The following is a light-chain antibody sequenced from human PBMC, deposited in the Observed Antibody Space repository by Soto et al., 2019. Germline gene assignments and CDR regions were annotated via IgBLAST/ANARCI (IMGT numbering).Light chain of an antibody. Sequence: DIQMTQSPSSLSASVGDRVTITCRASQSISNYLNWYQQKPGKAPKLLMFGASTLQSGVPSRFSGSRSGTDFTLTINSLQPEDFATYYCQQNYNTPRTFGQGTKVEIK. CDR2: GAS. J-gene: IGKJ1*01. CDR1: QSISNY. CDR3: QQNYNTPRT. V-gene: IGKV1-39*01.